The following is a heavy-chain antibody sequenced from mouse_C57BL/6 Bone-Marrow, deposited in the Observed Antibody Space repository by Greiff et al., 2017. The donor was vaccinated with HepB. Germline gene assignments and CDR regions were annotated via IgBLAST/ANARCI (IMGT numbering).Heavy chain of an antibody. J-gene: IGHJ4*01. CDR2: FYPGSGSI. V-gene: IGHV1-62-2*01. D-gene: IGHD1-1*01. Sequence: QVQLQQSRAELVKPGASVKLSCKASGYTFTEYTIHWVKQRSGQGLEWIGWFYPGSGSIKYNEKFKDKATLTADKSSSTVYMELSRLTSEDSAVYFCARHERDPYYYGSSPYYYAMDYWGQGTSVTVSS. CDR1: GYTFTEYT. CDR3: ARHERDPYYYGSSPYYYAMDY.